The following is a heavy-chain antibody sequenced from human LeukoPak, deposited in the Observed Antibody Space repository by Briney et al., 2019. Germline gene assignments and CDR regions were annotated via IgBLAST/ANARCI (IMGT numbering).Heavy chain of an antibody. Sequence: GASVKVSCKASGYTFTSYGISWVRQAPGQGLEWMGWISADNGNTNYAQKLQGRVTMTTDTSTSTAYMELRSLRSDDTAVYYCARDRLAMYYYDSSGYYDAFDIWGQGTMVTVSS. CDR3: ARDRLAMYYYDSSGYYDAFDI. J-gene: IGHJ3*02. CDR1: GYTFTSYG. D-gene: IGHD3-22*01. CDR2: ISADNGNT. V-gene: IGHV1-18*04.